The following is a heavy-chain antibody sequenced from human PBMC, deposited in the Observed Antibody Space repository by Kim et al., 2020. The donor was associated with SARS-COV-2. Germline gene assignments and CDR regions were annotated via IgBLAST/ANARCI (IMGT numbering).Heavy chain of an antibody. D-gene: IGHD6-13*01. CDR2: INHSGST. J-gene: IGHJ5*02. V-gene: IGHV4-34*01. Sequence: SETLSLTCAVYGGSFSGYYWSWIRQPPGKGLEWIWEINHSGSTNSNPSLKSRVTISVDTSKNQFSLKLSSVTAADTAVYYCARGRRGIAAAGTGWFDPGGQGTLVTVSS. CDR3: ARGRRGIAAAGTGWFDP. CDR1: GGSFSGYY.